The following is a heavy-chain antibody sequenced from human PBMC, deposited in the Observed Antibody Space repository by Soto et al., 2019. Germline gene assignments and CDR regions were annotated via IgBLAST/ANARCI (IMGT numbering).Heavy chain of an antibody. CDR2: ISWDGGST. D-gene: IGHD1-26*01. V-gene: IGHV3-43*01. CDR3: AKDKGELLLYY. CDR1: GFTFDDYT. J-gene: IGHJ4*02. Sequence: EVQLVESGGVVVQPGGSLRLSCAASGFTFDDYTMHWVRQAPGKGLEWVSLISWDGGSTYYADSVKGRFTIYRDNSKNSLYLQMNSLRTEDTALYYCAKDKGELLLYYWGQGTLVTVSS.